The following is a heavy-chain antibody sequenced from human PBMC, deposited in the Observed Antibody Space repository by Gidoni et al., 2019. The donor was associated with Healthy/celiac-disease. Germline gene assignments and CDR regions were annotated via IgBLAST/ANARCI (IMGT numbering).Heavy chain of an antibody. J-gene: IGHJ4*02. CDR2: ISWDGGST. Sequence: EVQLVESGGVVVQPGGSLRLSCAASGFTFDDYTMHWVRQAPGKGLEWVSLISWDGGSTYYADSVKGRFTISRDNSKNSLYLQMNSLRTEDTALYYCAKDAPPGYYLDYWGQGTLVTVSS. CDR1: GFTFDDYT. V-gene: IGHV3-43*01. D-gene: IGHD3-22*01. CDR3: AKDAPPGYYLDY.